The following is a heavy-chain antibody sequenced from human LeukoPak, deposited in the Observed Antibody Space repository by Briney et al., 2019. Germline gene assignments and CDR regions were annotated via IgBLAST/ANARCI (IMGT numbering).Heavy chain of an antibody. Sequence: PGRSLRLSCAASGFTFSSYGMHWVRQPPGKGLEWVAVISYDGTNKYYADSVKGRFTISRDNSKNTLYLQMNSLRAEDTAVYFCAKVLWPPSQQPFDYWGQGTLVIVSS. CDR3: AKVLWPPSQQPFDY. V-gene: IGHV3-30*18. J-gene: IGHJ4*02. CDR2: ISYDGTNK. CDR1: GFTFSSYG. D-gene: IGHD6-13*01.